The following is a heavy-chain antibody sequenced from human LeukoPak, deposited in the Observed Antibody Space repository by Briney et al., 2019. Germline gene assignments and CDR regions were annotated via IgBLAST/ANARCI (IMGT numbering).Heavy chain of an antibody. CDR3: AKVGPGWDGDYGVDY. D-gene: IGHD4-17*01. CDR1: GYTFTSYD. CDR2: MNPNSGNT. V-gene: IGHV1-8*01. J-gene: IGHJ4*02. Sequence: ASVNVSCKSSGYTFTSYDINWVRQATGQGLEWMGWMNPNSGNTGYAQKFQGRVTMTRNTSISTAYMELSSLRSEDTAVYYCAKVGPGWDGDYGVDYWGQGTLVTVSS.